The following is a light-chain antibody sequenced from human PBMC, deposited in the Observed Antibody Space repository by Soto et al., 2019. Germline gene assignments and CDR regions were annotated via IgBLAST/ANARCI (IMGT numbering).Light chain of an antibody. Sequence: QSVLTQPASVSGSPGQSITISCTGTSSDLGGYNYVSWYQQHPGKAPKLMISEVSNRPSGVSNRFSGSKSGNTASLTISGLQAEDEADYYCCSYTSSTTPLFGGGTKLTVL. V-gene: IGLV2-14*01. CDR1: SSDLGGYNY. CDR2: EVS. CDR3: CSYTSSTTPL. J-gene: IGLJ2*01.